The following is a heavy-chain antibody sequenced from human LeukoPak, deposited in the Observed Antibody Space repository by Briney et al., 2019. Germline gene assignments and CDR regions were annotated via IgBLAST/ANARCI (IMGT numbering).Heavy chain of an antibody. CDR2: INTNTGNP. CDR1: GYPFTSYA. Sequence: ASVKVSCKASGYPFTSYAMNWVRQAPGQGLEWMGWINTNTGNPTYAQGFTGRFVFSLDTSVSTAYLQISSLKAEDTAVYYCARDLYQLLLSVEYYYYGLDVWGQGTTVTVSS. CDR3: ARDLYQLLLSVEYYYYGLDV. J-gene: IGHJ6*02. D-gene: IGHD2-2*01. V-gene: IGHV7-4-1*02.